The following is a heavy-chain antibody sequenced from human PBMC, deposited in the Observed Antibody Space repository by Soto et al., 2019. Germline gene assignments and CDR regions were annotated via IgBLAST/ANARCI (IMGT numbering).Heavy chain of an antibody. CDR2: ISSSGSTI. D-gene: IGHD3-16*01. Sequence: GGSLRLSCAASGFTFSDYYMSWIRQAPGKGLEWVSYISSSGSTIYYADSVKGRFTISRDNAKNSLYLQMNSLRAEDTAVYYCARSYVYYYYYMDVWGKGTTVTVSS. CDR3: ARSYVYYYYYMDV. V-gene: IGHV3-11*01. CDR1: GFTFSDYY. J-gene: IGHJ6*03.